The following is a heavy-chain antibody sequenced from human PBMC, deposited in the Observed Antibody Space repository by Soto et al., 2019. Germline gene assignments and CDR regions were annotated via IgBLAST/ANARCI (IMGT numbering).Heavy chain of an antibody. D-gene: IGHD2-21*02. CDR1: GFTFSTYA. V-gene: IGHV3-30-3*01. CDR3: ARDSRCGGDCSLYYFDY. Sequence: QVQLVESGGGVVQPGRPLRLSCAASGFTFSTYAMYWVRQAPGKGLEWVAVISYGGSKKYYADSVKGRFTISRDNPKNRLYLQMNSLRADDTAVYYCARDSRCGGDCSLYYFDYWGQGTLVTVSS. CDR2: ISYGGSKK. J-gene: IGHJ4*02.